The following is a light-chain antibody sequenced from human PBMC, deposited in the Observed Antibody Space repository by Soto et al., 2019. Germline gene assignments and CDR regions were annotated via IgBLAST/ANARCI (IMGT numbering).Light chain of an antibody. J-gene: IGKJ5*01. CDR1: QSTSRH. CDR2: GAS. CDR3: QQGYSTPVT. Sequence: DIHMTQSPSSLSPSVGDRVTLTCRASQSTSRHLNWYQQKAGRAPRLIIYGASNLQTGVPSRFSARGSGTEFTLTVSSLLPEDFSTYFCQQGYSTPVTFGQGTR. V-gene: IGKV1-39*01.